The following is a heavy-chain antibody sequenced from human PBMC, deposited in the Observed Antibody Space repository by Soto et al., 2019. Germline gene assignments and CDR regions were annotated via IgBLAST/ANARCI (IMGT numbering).Heavy chain of an antibody. D-gene: IGHD1-1*01. CDR1: GGSFSGWH. Sequence: QVQVQQWGAGLLKFSETLSLTCAVNGGSFSGWHWNWIRQPPGKGLEWIEEASHTGGTNYNPSLESRVTISVDRSRNQLSLKLTSVSAADTAVYYCARSRNLDVWGPGTTVIVSS. CDR3: ARSRNLDV. J-gene: IGHJ6*02. CDR2: ASHTGGT. V-gene: IGHV4-34*01.